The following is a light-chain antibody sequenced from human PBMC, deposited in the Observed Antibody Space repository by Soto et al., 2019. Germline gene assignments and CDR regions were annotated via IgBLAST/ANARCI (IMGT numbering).Light chain of an antibody. CDR2: SNN. CDR3: ATWDDSLNGYV. Sequence: QSALTQPPSASGTPGQRVTMSCSGSSSNIGSNYVYWYQQLPGTAPKLLIYSNNERLSGVPDRFSGSKSGTSASLAISGLQSEDEADYYCATWDDSLNGYVFGTGTKVTVL. V-gene: IGLV1-44*01. CDR1: SSNIGSNY. J-gene: IGLJ1*01.